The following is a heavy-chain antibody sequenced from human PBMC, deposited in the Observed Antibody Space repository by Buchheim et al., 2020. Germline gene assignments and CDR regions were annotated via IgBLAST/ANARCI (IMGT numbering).Heavy chain of an antibody. V-gene: IGHV3-66*01. CDR1: GFTVSSNY. D-gene: IGHD5-18*01. J-gene: IGHJ4*02. CDR2: IYSGGST. Sequence: EVQLVESGGGLVQPGGSLRLSCAASGFTVSSNYMSWVRQAPGKGLEWVSVIYSGGSTYYADSVKGRFTISRDNSKNTRYLQMNSLRAEDTAVYYCAREDPRGYSYGQGSYWGQGTL. CDR3: AREDPRGYSYGQGSY.